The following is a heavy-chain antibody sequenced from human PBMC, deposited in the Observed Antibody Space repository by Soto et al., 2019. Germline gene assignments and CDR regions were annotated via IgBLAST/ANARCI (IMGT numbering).Heavy chain of an antibody. V-gene: IGHV3-11*01. CDR1: GFTFSDYY. CDR3: AREGYSRARDPDAFDI. CDR2: ISSSGSTI. D-gene: IGHD6-13*01. Sequence: PGGSLRLSCAASGFTFSDYYMSWIRQAPGKGLEWVSYISSSGSTIYYADSVKGRFTISRDNAKNSLYLQMNSLRAEDTAVYFCAREGYSRARDPDAFDIWGQGTMVTVSS. J-gene: IGHJ3*02.